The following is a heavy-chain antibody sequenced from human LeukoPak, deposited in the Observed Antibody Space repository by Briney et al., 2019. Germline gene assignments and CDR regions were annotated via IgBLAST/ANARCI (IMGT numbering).Heavy chain of an antibody. Sequence: GGSLRLSCAASGFTFSSYAMHWVRQAPGKGLEWVAVISYDGSNKYYADSVKGRFTISRDNSKNTLYLQMNSLRAEDTAVYYCARGLSGYDLNQRAFDYWGQGTLVTVSS. CDR2: ISYDGSNK. CDR1: GFTFSSYA. D-gene: IGHD5-12*01. V-gene: IGHV3-30-3*01. J-gene: IGHJ4*02. CDR3: ARGLSGYDLNQRAFDY.